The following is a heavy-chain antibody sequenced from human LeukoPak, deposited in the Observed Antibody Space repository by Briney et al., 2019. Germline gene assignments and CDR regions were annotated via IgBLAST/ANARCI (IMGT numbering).Heavy chain of an antibody. CDR1: GDSFSRFY. D-gene: IGHD6-13*01. V-gene: IGHV4-34*01. CDR3: ARGSVSAAAPMWY. J-gene: IGHJ4*02. Sequence: SETLSLTCAVYGDSFSRFYWSWIRQSPGKGLEWMGEINQNGRTNYNPALKSRVNIFADTSKSQFSLKLGSVTAADTAVYYCARGSVSAAAPMWYWGQGTLVAVSS. CDR2: INQNGRT.